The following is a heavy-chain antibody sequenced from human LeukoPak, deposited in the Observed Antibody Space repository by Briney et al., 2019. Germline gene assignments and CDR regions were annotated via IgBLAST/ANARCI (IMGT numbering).Heavy chain of an antibody. D-gene: IGHD1-26*01. CDR2: VTSDGGTK. V-gene: IGHV3-64D*06. CDR1: GFNFSSYA. CDR3: VKVSSTVGATYFDY. Sequence: GESLRLSCSASGFNFSSYAMHWVRQAPGEELDYLSGVTSDGGTKYHADSVKGRSTISRDNSKNTLYLQMSSLRVEDTAVYYLVKVSSTVGATYFDYWGQGTLVTVSS. J-gene: IGHJ4*02.